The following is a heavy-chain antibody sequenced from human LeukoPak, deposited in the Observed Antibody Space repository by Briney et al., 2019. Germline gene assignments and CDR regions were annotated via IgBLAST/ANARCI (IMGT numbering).Heavy chain of an antibody. J-gene: IGHJ6*02. CDR2: ISGSGGST. CDR3: AKFWGAAGTLNYGMDV. D-gene: IGHD6-13*01. CDR1: GLSFSSYA. Sequence: GGSLRLSCAASGLSFSSYAMSWVRQAPGKGLEWVSAISGSGGSTYYADSVKGRFTISRDNYKNTLYLQINSLRAEDTAVYYCAKFWGAAGTLNYGMDVWGQGTMVTVSS. V-gene: IGHV3-23*01.